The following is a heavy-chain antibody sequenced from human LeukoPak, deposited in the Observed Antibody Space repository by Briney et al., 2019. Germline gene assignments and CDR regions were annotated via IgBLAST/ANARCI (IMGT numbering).Heavy chain of an antibody. CDR1: GYSISSGYY. J-gene: IGHJ4*02. CDR2: IYHSGST. V-gene: IGHV4-38-2*02. CDR3: ARVLGDEKAFDY. Sequence: SETLSLTCTVSGYSISSGYYWGWIRQPPGKGLEWIGSIYHSGSTYYNPSLKSRVTISVDTSKNQFSLKLSSVTAADTAVYYCARVLGDEKAFDYWGQGTLVTVSS.